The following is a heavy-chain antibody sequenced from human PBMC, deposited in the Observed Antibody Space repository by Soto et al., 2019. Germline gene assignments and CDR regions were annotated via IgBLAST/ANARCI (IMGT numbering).Heavy chain of an antibody. D-gene: IGHD2-2*01. CDR1: GFTFSSYG. Sequence: GGSLRLSCAASGFTFSSYGMHWVRQAPGKGLEWVAVISYDGSNKYYADSVKGRFTISRDNSKNTLYLQMNRLRAEDTAVYYCEKCVSTSCQNYGMDVWGQGTTVTVSS. V-gene: IGHV3-30*18. CDR2: ISYDGSNK. J-gene: IGHJ6*02. CDR3: EKCVSTSCQNYGMDV.